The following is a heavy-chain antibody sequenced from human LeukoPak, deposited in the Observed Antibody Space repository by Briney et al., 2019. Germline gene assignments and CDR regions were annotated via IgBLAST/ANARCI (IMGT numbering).Heavy chain of an antibody. V-gene: IGHV4-39*01. CDR3: ARLEWELLDYFDY. CDR1: GGSISSYY. J-gene: IGHJ4*02. CDR2: IYYSGST. Sequence: KTSETLSLTCTVSGGSISSYYWGWIRQPPGKGLEWIGSIYYSGSTYYNPSLKSRVTISVDTSKNQFSLKLSSVTAADTAVYYCARLEWELLDYFDYWGQGTLVTVSS. D-gene: IGHD1-26*01.